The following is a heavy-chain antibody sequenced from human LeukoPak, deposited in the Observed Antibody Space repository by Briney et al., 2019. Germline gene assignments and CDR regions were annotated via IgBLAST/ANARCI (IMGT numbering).Heavy chain of an antibody. J-gene: IGHJ6*02. CDR2: IKQDGSEN. V-gene: IGHV3-7*01. CDR3: ARDGRPFYHGMDV. CDR1: GFTFSSYW. Sequence: GGSLRLSCAASGFTFSSYWMRWVRQAPGKWLEWVANIKQDGSENYYVDSVKGRFTISRDNAKNSLYLQMNSLRAEDTAVYYCARDGRPFYHGMDVWGQGTTVTVSS.